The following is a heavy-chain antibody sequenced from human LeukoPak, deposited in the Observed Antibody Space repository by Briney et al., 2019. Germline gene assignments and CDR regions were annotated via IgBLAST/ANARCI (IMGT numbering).Heavy chain of an antibody. J-gene: IGHJ4*02. V-gene: IGHV4-59*01. CDR1: GGSISSYY. CDR3: ASRSSIWSGYQDTLYYFDS. CDR2: IYYSGST. D-gene: IGHD3-3*01. Sequence: SETLSLTCTVSGGSISSYYWSWIRQPPGKGLEWIGYIYYSGSTNYNPSLQSRVTISVDTSKNQFSLKLSSVTAADTAVYYCASRSSIWSGYQDTLYYFDSWGQGTLVTVSS.